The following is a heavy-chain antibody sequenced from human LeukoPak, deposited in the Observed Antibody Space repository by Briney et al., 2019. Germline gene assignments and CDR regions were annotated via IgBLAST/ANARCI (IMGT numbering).Heavy chain of an antibody. D-gene: IGHD6-19*01. J-gene: IGHJ4*02. CDR3: ARVKGRIAVAGTGDY. CDR2: ISAYNGNT. V-gene: IGHV1-18*01. Sequence: GASVKVSRKASGYTFTSYGISWVRQAPGQGLEWMGWISAYNGNTNYAQKLQGRVTMTTDTSTSTAYMELRSLRSDDTAVYYCARVKGRIAVAGTGDYWGQGTLVTVSS. CDR1: GYTFTSYG.